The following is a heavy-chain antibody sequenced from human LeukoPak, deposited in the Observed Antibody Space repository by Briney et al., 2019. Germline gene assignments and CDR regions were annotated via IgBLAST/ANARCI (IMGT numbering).Heavy chain of an antibody. D-gene: IGHD6-19*01. J-gene: IGHJ6*03. CDR1: GYTFTSYD. CDR3: ARGLRGIAVAGENYYCYYYMDV. CDR2: MNPNSGNT. V-gene: IGHV1-8*03. Sequence: ASVKVSCKASGYTFTSYDINWVRQATGQGLEWMGWMNPNSGNTGYAQKFQGRVTITRNTSISTAYMELSSLRSEDTAVYYCARGLRGIAVAGENYYCYYYMDVWGKGTTVTVSS.